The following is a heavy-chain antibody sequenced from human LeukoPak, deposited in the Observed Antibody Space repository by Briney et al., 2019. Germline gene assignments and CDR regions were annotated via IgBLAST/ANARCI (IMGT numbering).Heavy chain of an antibody. D-gene: IGHD5-18*01. Sequence: ASVKVSCKASGHTFTSYDINWVRQATGQGLEWMGWMNPNSGNTGYAQKFQGRVTMTRNTSISTAYMELSSLRSEDTAVYYCAREGTAMVTSHYYYYGMDVWGQGTTVTVSS. CDR2: MNPNSGNT. J-gene: IGHJ6*02. V-gene: IGHV1-8*01. CDR1: GHTFTSYD. CDR3: AREGTAMVTSHYYYYGMDV.